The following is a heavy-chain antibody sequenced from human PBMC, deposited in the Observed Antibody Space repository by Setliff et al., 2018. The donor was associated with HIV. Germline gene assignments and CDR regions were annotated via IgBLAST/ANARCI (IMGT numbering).Heavy chain of an antibody. V-gene: IGHV4-34*01. CDR3: TRRGADSYYPRPLDV. D-gene: IGHD3-10*01. CDR2: INHSGST. J-gene: IGHJ6*04. CDR1: GGSFSGFY. Sequence: SETLSLTCAVYGGSFSGFYWNWIRQAPGKGLEWIGEINHSGSTYYNPSLKSRVTISVDTSKNQFSLRLNSVTAADTAIYYCTRRGADSYYPRPLDVWGKGTTVTVSS.